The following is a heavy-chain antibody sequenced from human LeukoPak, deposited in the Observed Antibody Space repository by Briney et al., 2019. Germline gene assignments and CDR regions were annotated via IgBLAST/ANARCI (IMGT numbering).Heavy chain of an antibody. CDR3: AKGYSYGYGYFDY. J-gene: IGHJ4*02. CDR2: IWYDGSNK. V-gene: IGHV3-33*06. Sequence: GGSLRLSCAASGFTFSSYGMHWVRQAPGKGLEWVAVIWYDGSNKYYADSVKGRFTISRDNSKNTLYLRMNSLRAEDTAVYYCAKGYSYGYGYFDYWGQGTLVTVSS. CDR1: GFTFSSYG. D-gene: IGHD5-18*01.